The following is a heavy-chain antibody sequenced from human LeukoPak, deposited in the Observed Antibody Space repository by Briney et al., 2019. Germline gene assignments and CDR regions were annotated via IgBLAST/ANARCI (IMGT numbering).Heavy chain of an antibody. D-gene: IGHD5-12*01. V-gene: IGHV4-59*06. CDR2: IYYSGST. CDR3: ARELIVARYFDY. CDR1: GGSISSYY. Sequence: SETLSLTCTVSGGSISSYYWSWIRQHPGKGLEWIGYIYYSGSTYYNPSLKSRVTISVDTSKNQFSLKLSSVTAADTAVYYCARELIVARYFDYWGQGTLVTVSS. J-gene: IGHJ4*02.